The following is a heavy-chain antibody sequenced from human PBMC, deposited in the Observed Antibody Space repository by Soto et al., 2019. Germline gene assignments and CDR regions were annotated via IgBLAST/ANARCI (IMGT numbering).Heavy chain of an antibody. CDR3: ARERSIAVAGPHGPNGFEP. CDR2: IWYDGSNK. J-gene: IGHJ5*02. V-gene: IGHV3-33*01. CDR1: GFTFSSYG. Sequence: PGGSLRLSCAASGFTFSSYGMHWVRQAPGKGLEWVAVIWYDGSNKYYADSVKGRFTISRDNSKNTLYLQMNSLRAEDTAVYYCARERSIAVAGPHGPNGFEPWGQGTLVTVSS. D-gene: IGHD6-19*01.